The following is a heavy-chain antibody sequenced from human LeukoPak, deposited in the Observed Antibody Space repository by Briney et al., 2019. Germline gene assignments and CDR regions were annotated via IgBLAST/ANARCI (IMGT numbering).Heavy chain of an antibody. Sequence: SETLSLTCTVSGGSISSGSYYWRWIRQPAGKGVEWIGRIYSSGRTNYNPSLKSRVTISVDTSKNQFSLKLSSVTAADTAVYYCARDNSIFGVGFDYWGQGTLVTVSS. J-gene: IGHJ4*02. CDR1: GGSISSGSYY. D-gene: IGHD3-3*01. CDR3: ARDNSIFGVGFDY. V-gene: IGHV4-61*02. CDR2: IYSSGRT.